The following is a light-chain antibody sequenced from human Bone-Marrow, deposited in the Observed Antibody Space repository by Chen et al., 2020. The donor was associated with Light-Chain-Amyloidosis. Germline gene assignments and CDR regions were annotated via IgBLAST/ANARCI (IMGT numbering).Light chain of an antibody. J-gene: IGLJ1*01. V-gene: IGLV2-14*01. CDR1: SSDVGGENH. CDR2: EVT. CDR3: SSYTITNTLV. Sequence: QSALTQPASVSVSPGQSLTLPCTVTSSDVGGENHVSWYQQHPDKAPKLMIYEVTNRPSWVPDRFSGSKSDNTASLTISGLQTEDEADYFCSSYTITNTLVFGSGTRVTVL.